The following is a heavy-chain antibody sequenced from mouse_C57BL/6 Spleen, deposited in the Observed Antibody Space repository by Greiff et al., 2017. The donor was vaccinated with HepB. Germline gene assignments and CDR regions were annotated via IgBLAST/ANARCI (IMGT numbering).Heavy chain of an antibody. V-gene: IGHV1-64*01. CDR3: AADSSGSSYAMDY. Sequence: QVQLQQPGAELVKPGASVKLSCKASGYTFTSYWMHWVKQRPGQGLEWIGMIHPNSGSTNYNEKFKSKATLTVDKSSSTAYMQLSSLTSEDSAVYHCAADSSGSSYAMDYWGQGTSVTVSS. D-gene: IGHD3-2*02. J-gene: IGHJ4*01. CDR2: IHPNSGST. CDR1: GYTFTSYW.